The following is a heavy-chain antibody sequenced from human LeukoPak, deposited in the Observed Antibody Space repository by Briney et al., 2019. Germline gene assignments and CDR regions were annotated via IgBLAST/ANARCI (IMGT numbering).Heavy chain of an antibody. CDR2: IYYSGST. J-gene: IGHJ4*02. CDR1: GASISSGGYY. CDR3: ARGEHYYDSSGYYY. Sequence: PKQCLSLALTVSGASISSGGYYSGWIRPHKGKGLEWIVYIYYSGSTYYNPSLKSRVTISVDTSKNQFSLKLSSVAAADTAVYYCARGEHYYDSSGYYYWGQGTLVTVSS. D-gene: IGHD3-22*01. V-gene: IGHV4-31*02.